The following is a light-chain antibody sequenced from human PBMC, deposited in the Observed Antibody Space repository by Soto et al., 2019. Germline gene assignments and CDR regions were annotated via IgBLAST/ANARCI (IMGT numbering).Light chain of an antibody. CDR2: GAS. V-gene: IGKV3-20*01. CDR3: QQYNGYSRT. J-gene: IGKJ1*01. Sequence: EIVLTQSPGTLSLSPGERATLSCRASQSVSSSYLAWYQQKPGQAPRLLIYGASSRATGIPDRFSGSGSGTDFTLTISRLEPEDFATYYCQQYNGYSRTFGQGTKVEIK. CDR1: QSVSSSY.